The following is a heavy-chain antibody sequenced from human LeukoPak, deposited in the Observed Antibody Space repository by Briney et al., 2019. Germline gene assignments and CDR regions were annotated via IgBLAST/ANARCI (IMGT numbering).Heavy chain of an antibody. Sequence: SETLSLTCAVSGYSISSGYYWGWIRQPPGKGLEWIGSIYHSGSTYYNPSLKSRVTISVDTSKNQFSLKVSSVTAADTAVYYCARDSQSVVAADYWGQGALVTVSS. CDR2: IYHSGST. V-gene: IGHV4-38-2*02. J-gene: IGHJ4*02. CDR1: GYSISSGYY. D-gene: IGHD2-15*01. CDR3: ARDSQSVVAADY.